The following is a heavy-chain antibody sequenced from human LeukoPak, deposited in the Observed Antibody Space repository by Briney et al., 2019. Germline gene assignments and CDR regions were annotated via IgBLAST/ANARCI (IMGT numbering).Heavy chain of an antibody. CDR3: ARVCSSSWYPLDY. CDR2: ISYDGSNK. J-gene: IGHJ4*02. D-gene: IGHD6-13*01. Sequence: PGGSLRLSCAASGFTFSSYAMHWVRQAPGKGLEWVAVISYDGSNKYYADSVKGRFTISRDNSKNTLYLQMNSLRAEDTAVYYCARVCSSSWYPLDYWGQGTLVTVSS. CDR1: GFTFSSYA. V-gene: IGHV3-30-3*01.